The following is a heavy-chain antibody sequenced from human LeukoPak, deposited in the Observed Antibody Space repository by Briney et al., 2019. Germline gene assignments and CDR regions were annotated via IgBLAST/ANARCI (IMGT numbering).Heavy chain of an antibody. CDR2: INHSGST. V-gene: IGHV4-34*01. D-gene: IGHD1-7*01. Sequence: SETLSLTCAVYGGSLSNYYWSWIRQPPGKGLEWIGEINHSGSTNYNPSLKSRVTISVDTSKNQFSLKLSSVTAADTAVYYCARDNWNYGSSMDVWGQGTTVTVSS. CDR1: GGSLSNYY. CDR3: ARDNWNYGSSMDV. J-gene: IGHJ6*02.